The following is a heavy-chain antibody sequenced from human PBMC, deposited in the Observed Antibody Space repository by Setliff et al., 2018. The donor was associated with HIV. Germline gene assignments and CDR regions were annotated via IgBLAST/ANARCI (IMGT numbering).Heavy chain of an antibody. CDR3: ASPFGVVTLNYYYYMDV. D-gene: IGHD3-3*01. CDR1: GYTLTSYG. CDR2: IIPILGIA. Sequence: GASVKVSCKASGYTLTSYGISWVRQAPGQGLEWMGGIIPILGIANYAQKFQGRVTITADKSTSTAYMELSSLRSEDTAVYYCASPFGVVTLNYYYYMDVWGKGTTVTVSS. V-gene: IGHV1-69*10. J-gene: IGHJ6*03.